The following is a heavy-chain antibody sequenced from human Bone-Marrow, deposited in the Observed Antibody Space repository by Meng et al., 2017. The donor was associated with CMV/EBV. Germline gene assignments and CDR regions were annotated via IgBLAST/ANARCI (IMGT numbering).Heavy chain of an antibody. D-gene: IGHD2-2*02. Sequence: SETLSLTCTVSGGSISSGDYYWSWIRQPPGKGLEWIGYIYYSGSTYYNPSLKSRVTISVDTSKNQLSLRLRSVTAADTAVYYCASGIGYCSGTSCHTPYYYGMDVWGQGTTVTVSS. V-gene: IGHV4-61*08. CDR1: GGSISSGDYY. CDR3: ASGIGYCSGTSCHTPYYYGMDV. J-gene: IGHJ6*02. CDR2: IYYSGST.